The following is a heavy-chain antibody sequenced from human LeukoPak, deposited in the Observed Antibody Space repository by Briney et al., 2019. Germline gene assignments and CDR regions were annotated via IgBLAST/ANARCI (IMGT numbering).Heavy chain of an antibody. D-gene: IGHD6-6*01. J-gene: IGHJ4*02. CDR1: GYTFTSYD. V-gene: IGHV1-8*01. CDR2: MNPNSGNT. Sequence: ASVKVSCKASGYTFTSYDINWVRQATGQGLEWMGWMNPNSGNTGYAQKFQGRVTMTRNTSISTAYMELSSLRSEDTAVYYCARGRGARRGSQKARSDFDYWGQGTLVTVSS. CDR3: ARGRGARRGSQKARSDFDY.